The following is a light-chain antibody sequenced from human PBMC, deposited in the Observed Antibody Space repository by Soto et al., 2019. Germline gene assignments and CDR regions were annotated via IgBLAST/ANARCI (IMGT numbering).Light chain of an antibody. CDR3: QQYGSSPRIT. V-gene: IGKV3-20*01. J-gene: IGKJ4*01. CDR1: QSVSSSY. CDR2: GAS. Sequence: EIVLTQSPGTLSLSPGERATLSCRASQSVSSSYLAWYQQKPGQPPRLLIYGASRRATGIPDRFSGSGSGTDFTLTISRLEPEDFAVYYCQQYGSSPRITFGGGTKVEIK.